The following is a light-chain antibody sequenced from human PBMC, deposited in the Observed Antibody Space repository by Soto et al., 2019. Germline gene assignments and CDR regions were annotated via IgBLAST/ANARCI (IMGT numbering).Light chain of an antibody. CDR1: ESVSSK. CDR3: QQHNDWPT. CDR2: DAS. V-gene: IGKV3-15*01. Sequence: EIVMTHSPATLSVCPWERATLSCRASESVSSKLVRYQKKPGQAPRLLIHDASTRATGIPARFSGSGSGTGFILTISSVESEDFAIYNCQQHNDWPTFGQGTRLEIK. J-gene: IGKJ5*01.